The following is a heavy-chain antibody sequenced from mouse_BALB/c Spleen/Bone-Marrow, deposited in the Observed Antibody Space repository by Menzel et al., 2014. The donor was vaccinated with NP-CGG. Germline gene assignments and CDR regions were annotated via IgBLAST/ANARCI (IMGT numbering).Heavy chain of an antibody. CDR3: ARGRYGLYYAMDY. Sequence: VQLQQSGAELVKPGASVKMSCKAFGYTFTTYPIEWMKQNHGKSLEWIGNFHPYNDDTKCNEKFKGKAKSTVEKSSSTVYLELSRLTSDDSAVYYCARGRYGLYYAMDYWGQGTSVTVSS. CDR1: GYTFTTYP. V-gene: IGHV1-47*01. J-gene: IGHJ4*01. CDR2: FHPYNDDT. D-gene: IGHD2-14*01.